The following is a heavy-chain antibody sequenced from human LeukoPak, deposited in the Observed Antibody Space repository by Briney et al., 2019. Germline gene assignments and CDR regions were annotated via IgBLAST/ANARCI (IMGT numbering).Heavy chain of an antibody. CDR1: GGSISTYY. CDR2: IYYSGST. V-gene: IGHV4-59*12. D-gene: IGHD3-22*01. CDR3: ARGESAYYYDSSGYLPDY. J-gene: IGHJ4*02. Sequence: SETLSLTCTVSGGSISTYYWTWIRQPPGKGLEWIGYIYYSGSTNYNPSLKSRVTISVDTSKNQFSLKLSSVTAADTAVYYCARGESAYYYDSSGYLPDYWGQGTLVTVSS.